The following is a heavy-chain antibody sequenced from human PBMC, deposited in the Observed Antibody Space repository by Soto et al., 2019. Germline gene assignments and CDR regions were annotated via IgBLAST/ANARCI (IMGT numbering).Heavy chain of an antibody. CDR1: GGSISSYY. CDR2: IYYSGST. V-gene: IGHV4-59*01. CDR3: ARARITMVRGAPIDYYFDY. J-gene: IGHJ4*02. Sequence: SETLSLTCTVSGGSISSYYWSWIRQPPGKGLEWIGYIYYSGSTNYNPSLKSRVTISVDTSKNQFSLKLSSVTAADTAVYYCARARITMVRGAPIDYYFDYWGQGTLVTAPQ. D-gene: IGHD3-10*01.